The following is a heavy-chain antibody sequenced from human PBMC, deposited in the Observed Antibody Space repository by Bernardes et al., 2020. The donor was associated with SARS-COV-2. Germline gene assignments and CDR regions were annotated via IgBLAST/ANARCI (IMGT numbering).Heavy chain of an antibody. Sequence: SETLSLTCAVYGGSFSNYYWSWIRQPPGKGLEWIGEIHHSGSTNYNPSLKSRVTISVDTSKNQFSLKVSSVTAADTAVYYCARDLIYGYFDSWGQGTLVTVSS. CDR1: GGSFSNYY. V-gene: IGHV4-34*01. CDR3: ARDLIYGYFDS. J-gene: IGHJ4*02. D-gene: IGHD3-10*01. CDR2: IHHSGST.